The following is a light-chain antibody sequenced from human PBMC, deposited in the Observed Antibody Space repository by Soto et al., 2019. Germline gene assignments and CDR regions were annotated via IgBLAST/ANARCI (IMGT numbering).Light chain of an antibody. CDR1: SSDVGGYNF. CDR2: DVS. CDR3: CSYAGSYTWV. V-gene: IGLV2-11*01. J-gene: IGLJ1*01. Sequence: QSALTQPRSVSGSPGQSVTISCTGTSSDVGGYNFVSWYQQQPGKAPKLMICDVSKRPSGVPDRFSGSKSGNTASLTISGLQAEDEADYYCCSYAGSYTWVFGTGTKLTVL.